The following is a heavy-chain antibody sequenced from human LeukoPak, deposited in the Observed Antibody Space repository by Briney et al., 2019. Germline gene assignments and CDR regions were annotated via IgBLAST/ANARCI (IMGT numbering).Heavy chain of an antibody. CDR1: GFSLSTSGVG. Sequence: SGPTLVKPTQTLTLTCTFSGFSLSTSGVGVGWIRQPPGKALEWHALIYWDDDKRYSPSLKSRLTITKDTSKNQVVLTMTNMDPVDTATYYCAHTPDYDFWSGYAFDYWGQGTLVTVSS. D-gene: IGHD3-3*01. CDR2: IYWDDDK. V-gene: IGHV2-5*02. CDR3: AHTPDYDFWSGYAFDY. J-gene: IGHJ4*02.